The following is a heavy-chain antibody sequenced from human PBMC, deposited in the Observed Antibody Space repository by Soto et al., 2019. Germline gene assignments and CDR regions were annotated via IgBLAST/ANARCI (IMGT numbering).Heavy chain of an antibody. CDR3: ARFGGAALSHNWFDF. Sequence: PRESLKISCKGSGYRFSDYWIGWVRQTPGKGLEWMGIIYPDNSGTIYSPSFQGQVTLSADKSINTAYLQWSSLKASDTAIFYCARFGGAALSHNWFDFWGQGTLVTVSS. CDR2: IYPDNSGT. V-gene: IGHV5-51*01. D-gene: IGHD3-16*01. CDR1: GYRFSDYW. J-gene: IGHJ5*01.